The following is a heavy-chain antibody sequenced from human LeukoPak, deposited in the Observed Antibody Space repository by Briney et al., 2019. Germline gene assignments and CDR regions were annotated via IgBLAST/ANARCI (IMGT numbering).Heavy chain of an antibody. Sequence: GGSLRLSCAASGFTFSTYAMTWVRQAPGKGLEWVSGISGRGGSTYYADSVQGRFTISRDNSKNTLYLQMNSLRAEDTAVYYCAREGFVVAAAGHVGYFQHWGQGTLVTVSS. CDR1: GFTFSTYA. CDR3: AREGFVVAAAGHVGYFQH. D-gene: IGHD6-13*01. CDR2: ISGRGGST. V-gene: IGHV3-23*01. J-gene: IGHJ1*01.